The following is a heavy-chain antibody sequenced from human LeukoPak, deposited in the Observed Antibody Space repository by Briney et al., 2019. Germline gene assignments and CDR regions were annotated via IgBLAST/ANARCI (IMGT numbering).Heavy chain of an antibody. J-gene: IGHJ3*02. V-gene: IGHV3-11*05. CDR1: GFTFSDYY. Sequence: GGSLRLSCAASGFTFSDYYMSWIRQAPGKGLEWVSYISSSGSYTNYADSVKGRFTISRDNAKNSLYLQMNSLRAEDTAVYYCARGGYCSSSSCFFDAFDIWGRGTMVTVSS. D-gene: IGHD2-2*03. CDR2: ISSSGSYT. CDR3: ARGGYCSSSSCFFDAFDI.